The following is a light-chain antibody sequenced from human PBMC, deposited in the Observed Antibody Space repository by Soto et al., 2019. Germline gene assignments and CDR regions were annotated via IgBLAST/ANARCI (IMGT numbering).Light chain of an antibody. J-gene: IGLJ1*01. Sequence: QSVLTQPPSVSGAPGQRGTIPCTGISSNIGAGYDVHWYQQLPGTAPNLLIYGNSNRPSGVPDRFSGSKSGTSASLAITGLQAEDEADYYCQSYDSSLSGSQVFGTGTKVTVL. CDR3: QSYDSSLSGSQV. CDR2: GNS. V-gene: IGLV1-40*01. CDR1: SSNIGAGYD.